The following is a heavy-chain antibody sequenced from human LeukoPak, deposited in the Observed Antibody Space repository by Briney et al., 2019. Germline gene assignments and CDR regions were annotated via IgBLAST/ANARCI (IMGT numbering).Heavy chain of an antibody. D-gene: IGHD3-22*01. V-gene: IGHV3-23*01. CDR2: ITGSGDST. CDR1: GFTFSSDA. Sequence: GGSLRLSCAASGFTFSSDAMTWVRQAPGEGLEWVSTITGSGDSTYYADSVKGRFTISRDYSKNTVHLQLNSLRAEDTAMYYCAKGPQLYSGYHPDYWGQGTLVTVSS. J-gene: IGHJ4*02. CDR3: AKGPQLYSGYHPDY.